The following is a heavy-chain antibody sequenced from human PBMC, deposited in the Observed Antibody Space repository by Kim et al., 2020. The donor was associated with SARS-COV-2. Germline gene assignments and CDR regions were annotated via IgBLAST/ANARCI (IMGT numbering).Heavy chain of an antibody. CDR2: IYYSGST. Sequence: SETLSLTCTVSGGSISSSSYYWGWIRQPPGKGLEWIGSIYYSGSTYYNPSLKSRVTISVDTSKNQFSLKLSSVTAADTAVYYCARQECITIFGVVRSQWFDPWGQGTLVTVSS. V-gene: IGHV4-39*01. D-gene: IGHD3-3*01. CDR3: ARQECITIFGVVRSQWFDP. J-gene: IGHJ5*02. CDR1: GGSISSSSYY.